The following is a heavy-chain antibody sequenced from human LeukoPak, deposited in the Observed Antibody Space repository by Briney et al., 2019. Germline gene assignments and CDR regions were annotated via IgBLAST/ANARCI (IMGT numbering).Heavy chain of an antibody. Sequence: GGSLRLSCAASGFTFSSYAMSWVRQAPGKGLEWVSAISGSGGSTYYADSVKGRFTISRDNSKNTLYLQMNSLRAEDTAVYYCAKGLAAHYYDSSGPDYWGQGTLVTVSS. CDR1: GFTFSSYA. J-gene: IGHJ4*02. CDR3: AKGLAAHYYDSSGPDY. CDR2: ISGSGGST. V-gene: IGHV3-23*01. D-gene: IGHD3-22*01.